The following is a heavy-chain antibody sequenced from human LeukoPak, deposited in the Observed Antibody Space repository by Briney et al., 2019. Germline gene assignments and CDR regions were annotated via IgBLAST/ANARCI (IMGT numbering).Heavy chain of an antibody. D-gene: IGHD2-21*01. Sequence: GGSLRLSCAASGFTFSKYGMHWVRQAPGKGLEWVSVIWSDGKNKFYVDSVRGRFTIFRDNSKKTLDLQLNSLRAEDTAMYYCVRERGPYNAFDIWGQGTMVTVSS. CDR2: IWSDGKNK. CDR1: GFTFSKYG. J-gene: IGHJ3*02. V-gene: IGHV3-33*01. CDR3: VRERGPYNAFDI.